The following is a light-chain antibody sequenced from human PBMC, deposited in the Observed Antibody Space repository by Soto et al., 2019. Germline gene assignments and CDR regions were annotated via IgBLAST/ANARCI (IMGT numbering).Light chain of an antibody. Sequence: IVMTQSPATLSVSPGERATLSCRASQSVTSNYLAWYQQKPGQAPRLLIFGASIRDTGIPDRFSGSGSGTDFTLTISRLEPEDFAVYHCQQYGSSPTTFGQGTKVDIK. J-gene: IGKJ1*01. V-gene: IGKV3-20*01. CDR1: QSVTSNY. CDR2: GAS. CDR3: QQYGSSPTT.